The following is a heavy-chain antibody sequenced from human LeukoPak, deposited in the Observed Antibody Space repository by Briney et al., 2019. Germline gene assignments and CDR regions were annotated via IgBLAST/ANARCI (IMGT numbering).Heavy chain of an antibody. D-gene: IGHD3-10*01. J-gene: IGHJ4*02. Sequence: ASVKVSCKASGYTFTSYGITWVRQAPGQGLEWMGWISGYNGNTNYAQKFQGRVTMTTDTSTSTDYMELRSLRPDDTAVYYCARDDNYGSGQPDDWGQGTLVTVSS. CDR2: ISGYNGNT. V-gene: IGHV1-18*01. CDR1: GYTFTSYG. CDR3: ARDDNYGSGQPDD.